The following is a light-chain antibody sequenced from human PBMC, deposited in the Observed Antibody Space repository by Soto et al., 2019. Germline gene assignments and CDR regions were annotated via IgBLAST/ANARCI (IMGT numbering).Light chain of an antibody. V-gene: IGKV1-5*01. CDR2: TAS. CDR3: QQRHSYPIP. J-gene: IGKJ5*01. CDR1: QSLSSW. Sequence: DSQRSESPSTLSASVGDRVTITCRASQSLSSWLAWYQQKPGKAPNLLIHTASSLQTGVPSRFSGSGSGTEFTLTISSLQPEDFATYYCQQRHSYPIPFGQGTRLEIK.